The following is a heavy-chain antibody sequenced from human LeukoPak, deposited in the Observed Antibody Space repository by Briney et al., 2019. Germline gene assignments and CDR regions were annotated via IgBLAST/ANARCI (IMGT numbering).Heavy chain of an antibody. CDR3: AGDHRVHYFDY. V-gene: IGHV4-31*03. Sequence: PSETLSLTCTVSGGSISSGGYYWSWIRQHPGKGLEWIGYIYYSGSTYYNPSLKSRVTISVDTSKNQFSLKLSSVTAADTAVYYCAGDHRVHYFDYWGQGTLVTVSS. J-gene: IGHJ4*02. CDR1: GGSISSGGYY. D-gene: IGHD3-10*01. CDR2: IYYSGST.